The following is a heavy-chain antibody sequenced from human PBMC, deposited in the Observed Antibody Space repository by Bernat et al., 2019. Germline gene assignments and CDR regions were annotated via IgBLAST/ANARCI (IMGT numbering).Heavy chain of an antibody. CDR1: GFTFSSYS. D-gene: IGHD6-6*01. Sequence: EVQLVESGGGLVQPGGSLRLSCAASGFTFSSYSMNWVRQAPGKGLEWVSYIRSSSTIYYADSVKGRFTISRDNAKNSLYLQMNSLRDEDTAVYYCTRTPGGIAARRVYYDYWGQGSLVTVSS. CDR3: TRTPGGIAARRVYYDY. CDR2: IRSSSTI. V-gene: IGHV3-48*02. J-gene: IGHJ4*02.